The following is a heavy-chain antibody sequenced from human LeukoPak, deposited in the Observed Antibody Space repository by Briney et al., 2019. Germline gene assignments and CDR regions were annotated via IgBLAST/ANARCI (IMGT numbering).Heavy chain of an antibody. V-gene: IGHV3-30-3*01. CDR2: ISYDGSNK. D-gene: IGHD6-13*01. CDR3: ARDPYSSSWITTGTFDP. J-gene: IGHJ5*02. Sequence: GGSLRLSCAASGFTFSSYVMHWVRQAPGKGLEWVAVISYDGSNKYYADSVKGRFTISRDNSKNTLYLQMNSLRAEDTAVYYCARDPYSSSWITTGTFDPWGQGTLVTVSS. CDR1: GFTFSSYV.